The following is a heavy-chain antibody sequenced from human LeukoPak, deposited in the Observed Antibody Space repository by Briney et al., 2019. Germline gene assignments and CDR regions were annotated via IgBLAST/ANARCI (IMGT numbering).Heavy chain of an antibody. J-gene: IGHJ3*02. D-gene: IGHD4-17*01. Sequence: PGGSLRLSCAASGFTFSSYSMNWVRQAPGKGLEWVSSISSSSSYIYYADSVKGRFTISRDNAKNSLYLQMNSLRAEDTAVYYCARARLRNDAFDIWGQGTMVTVSS. V-gene: IGHV3-21*01. CDR2: ISSSSSYI. CDR1: GFTFSSYS. CDR3: ARARLRNDAFDI.